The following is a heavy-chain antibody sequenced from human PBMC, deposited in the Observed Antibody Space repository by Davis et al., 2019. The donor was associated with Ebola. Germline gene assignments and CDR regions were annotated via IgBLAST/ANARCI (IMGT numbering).Heavy chain of an antibody. CDR2: MNPNSGNT. D-gene: IGHD3-16*01. J-gene: IGHJ4*02. CDR3: ARDGSLLWGIRY. Sequence: ASVKVSCKASGYTFTSYDFNWVRQVTGQGLEWMGWMNPNSGNTGYAQKFQGRVTMTRDTSISTAYMELSSLRSEDTAVYYCARDGSLLWGIRYWGQGTLVTVSS. V-gene: IGHV1-8*01. CDR1: GYTFTSYD.